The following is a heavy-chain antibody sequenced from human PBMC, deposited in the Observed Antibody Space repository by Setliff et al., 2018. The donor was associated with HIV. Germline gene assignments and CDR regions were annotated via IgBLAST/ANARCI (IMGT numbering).Heavy chain of an antibody. Sequence: PSETLSLTCSVSGGSISSRSYYWSWIRQPAGKGLEWIGHIHSSGSTDYSPSLKSRVTISVDTSKKQFSLNLSSVTAADTAVYYCARRDSYYDILTGRAFDASDIWGQGTVVTVSS. D-gene: IGHD3-9*01. CDR3: ARRDSYYDILTGRAFDASDI. J-gene: IGHJ3*02. CDR1: GGSISSRSYY. V-gene: IGHV4-61*09. CDR2: IHSSGST.